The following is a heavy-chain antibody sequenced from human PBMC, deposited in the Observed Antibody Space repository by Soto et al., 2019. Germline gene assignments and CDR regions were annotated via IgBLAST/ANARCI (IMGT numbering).Heavy chain of an antibody. CDR1: GFTFSDYQ. D-gene: IGHD3-22*01. Sequence: GGSLRLSCAASGFTFSDYQMSWIRQAPGKGLEWVSYISSSGSIISYADSVRGRCTISRDNAKNSLYLQVNSLRAEDTAVYYCARDLGYYDSSGYFDYWGQGT. V-gene: IGHV3-11*01. CDR2: ISSSGSII. CDR3: ARDLGYYDSSGYFDY. J-gene: IGHJ4*02.